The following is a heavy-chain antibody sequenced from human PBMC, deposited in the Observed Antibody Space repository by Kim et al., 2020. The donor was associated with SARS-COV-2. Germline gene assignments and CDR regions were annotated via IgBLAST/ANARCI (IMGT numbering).Heavy chain of an antibody. CDR2: T. D-gene: IGHD6-19*01. J-gene: IGHJ4*02. V-gene: IGHV3-66*01. Sequence: TYYADSVRGRFTISRDSSRNMLLLQMNSLRAEDAAVYYCASSSGWYMDNYWGQGILVTVSS. CDR3: ASSSGWYMDNY.